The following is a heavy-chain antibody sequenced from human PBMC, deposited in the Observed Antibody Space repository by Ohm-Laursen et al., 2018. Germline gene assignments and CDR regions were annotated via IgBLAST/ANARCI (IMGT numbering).Heavy chain of an antibody. Sequence: SLRLSCAAFGFTFSSYSMNWVRQAPGKGLEWVSYISSGSGTIYYADSVKGRFTVSRINPKNSLFLEMNRLRVEDTGVYYCARDFRREYCSGGSCYNGMDVWGQGTTVTVSS. J-gene: IGHJ6*02. CDR1: GFTFSSYS. CDR3: ARDFRREYCSGGSCYNGMDV. CDR2: ISSGSGTI. D-gene: IGHD2-15*01. V-gene: IGHV3-48*04.